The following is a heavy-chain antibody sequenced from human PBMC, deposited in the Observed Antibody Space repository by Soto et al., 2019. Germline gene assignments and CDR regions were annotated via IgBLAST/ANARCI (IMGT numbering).Heavy chain of an antibody. D-gene: IGHD3-10*01. CDR2: ISYDGSNK. CDR1: GFTFSSYA. Sequence: GGSLRLSCAASGFTFSSYAMHWVRQAPGKGLEWVAVISYDGSNKYYADSVKGRFTISRDNSKNTLYLQMNSLRAEDTAVYYCARGGVTMVRGVIIREGDYYYGMDVWGQGTTVTVSS. V-gene: IGHV3-30-3*01. CDR3: ARGGVTMVRGVIIREGDYYYGMDV. J-gene: IGHJ6*02.